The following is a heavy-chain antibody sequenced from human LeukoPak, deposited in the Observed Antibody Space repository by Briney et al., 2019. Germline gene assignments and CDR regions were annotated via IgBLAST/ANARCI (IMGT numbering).Heavy chain of an antibody. CDR1: GYSISTGYC. CDR3: ARIFFGSSTVDS. Sequence: SETLSLTCSVSGYSISTGYCWGWSRQPPGRGLEWIGSIYRSGTTYYNPSLKSRVTISLDTSKNHFSLQLTSVTAADTAIYYCARIFFGSSTVDSWGQGTLVTVSS. V-gene: IGHV4-38-2*01. J-gene: IGHJ4*02. CDR2: IYRSGTT. D-gene: IGHD6-6*01.